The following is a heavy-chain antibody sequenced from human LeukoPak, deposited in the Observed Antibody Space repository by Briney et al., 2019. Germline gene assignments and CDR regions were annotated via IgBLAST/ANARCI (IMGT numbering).Heavy chain of an antibody. CDR2: IYYSGST. V-gene: IGHV4-59*01. CDR1: GGSISSYY. CDR3: ARGYYYGMDV. J-gene: IGHJ6*02. Sequence: PSETLPLTCTVSGGSISSYYWSWIRQPPGKGLEWIGYIYYSGSTNYNPSLKSRVTISVDTSKNQFSLKLSSVTAADTAVYYCARGYYYGMDVWGQGTTVTVSS.